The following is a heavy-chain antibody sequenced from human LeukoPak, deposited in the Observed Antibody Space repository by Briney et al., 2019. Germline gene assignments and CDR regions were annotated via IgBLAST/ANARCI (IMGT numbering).Heavy chain of an antibody. CDR2: IYHSGST. Sequence: SETLSLTCTVSGGSISSSSYYRSWIRQPAGKGLEWIGSIYHSGSTYYNPSLKSRVTISVDTSKNQFSLKLSSVTAADTAVYYCAGATYYYDSSGYSADYWGQGTLVTVSS. CDR1: GGSISSSSYY. J-gene: IGHJ4*02. D-gene: IGHD3-22*01. V-gene: IGHV4-39*07. CDR3: AGATYYYDSSGYSADY.